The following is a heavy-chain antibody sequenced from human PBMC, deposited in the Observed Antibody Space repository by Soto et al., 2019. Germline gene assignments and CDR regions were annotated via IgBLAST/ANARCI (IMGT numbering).Heavy chain of an antibody. D-gene: IGHD3-16*02. Sequence: PGGSLRLSCAASGLTFSNYAMSWVRQAPGKGLEWVSTVTGDGVTTSYADSVKGRFTISRDNSKNTLYLQMSGLRADDTAVYYCAKRLSYYFDSWGHGNLVTFSS. CDR2: VTGDGVTT. V-gene: IGHV3-23*01. J-gene: IGHJ4*01. CDR1: GLTFSNYA. CDR3: AKRLSYYFDS.